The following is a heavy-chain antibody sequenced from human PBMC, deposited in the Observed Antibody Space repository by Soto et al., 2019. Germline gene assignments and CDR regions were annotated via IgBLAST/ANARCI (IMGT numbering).Heavy chain of an antibody. CDR1: GYNFINHW. J-gene: IGHJ4*02. Sequence: GESLKISCKGSGYNFINHWIGWVRQVPGKGLEWMALIYPGDSDTRYSPSFEGQVTLSVDRSISTAYLQWSSLKASDTAIYYCATSTVSYVDIVSSTTRGYFDHWGQGTLVTVSS. V-gene: IGHV5-51*01. D-gene: IGHD5-12*01. CDR3: ATSTVSYVDIVSSTTRGYFDH. CDR2: IYPGDSDT.